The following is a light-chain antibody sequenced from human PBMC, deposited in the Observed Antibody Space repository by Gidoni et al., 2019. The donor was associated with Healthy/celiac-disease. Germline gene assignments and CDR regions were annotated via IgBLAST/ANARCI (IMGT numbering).Light chain of an antibody. CDR3: QQSYSTPRLT. CDR1: QSICSY. CDR2: AAS. J-gene: IGKJ4*01. Sequence: DIQMTQSQPSLSASVGDRVTITCRARQSICSYLNWYQQKPGKAPKLLIYAASSLQSGVPSRFSGSGSVTDFTLTISSLQPADFSTYYCQQSYSTPRLTFGGGTKVEIK. V-gene: IGKV1-39*01.